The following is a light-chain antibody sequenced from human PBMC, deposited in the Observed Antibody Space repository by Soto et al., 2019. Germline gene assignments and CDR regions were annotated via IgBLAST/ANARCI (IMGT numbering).Light chain of an antibody. CDR2: WAS. Sequence: DIVMTQSPDSLAVSLSERATINCKSSQSVLYSSNNKNYLAWYQQKPGQPPKLLIYWASTRESGVPDRFSGSGSGTDFTLTISSLQAEDVAVYYCQQYYSTPLTFGGGTNVDIK. CDR3: QQYYSTPLT. CDR1: QSVLYSSNNKNY. V-gene: IGKV4-1*01. J-gene: IGKJ4*01.